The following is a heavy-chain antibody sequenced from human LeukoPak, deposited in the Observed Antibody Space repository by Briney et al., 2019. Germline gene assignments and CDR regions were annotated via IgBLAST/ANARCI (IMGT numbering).Heavy chain of an antibody. D-gene: IGHD4-17*01. V-gene: IGHV4-39*07. CDR3: ARDYGDHGHNWFDP. CDR1: GGSISRTTFY. CDR2: MYHSGST. J-gene: IGHJ5*02. Sequence: SSETLSLTCTVSGGSISRTTFYWGWIRQPPGKGLEWIGSMYHSGSTNYNPSLKSRVTISVDKSKNQFSLKLSSVTAADTAVYYCARDYGDHGHNWFDPWGQGTLVTVSS.